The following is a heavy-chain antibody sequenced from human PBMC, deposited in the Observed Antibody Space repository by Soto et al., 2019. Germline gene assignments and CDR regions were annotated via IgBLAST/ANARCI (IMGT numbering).Heavy chain of an antibody. Sequence: SETLSLTCAVYGGSFSGYYWSWIRQPPGKGLEWIGEISHSGSTNYNPSLKSRVTISVDTSKNQFTLKLSSVTAADTAVYYCARGRYCSSTSCYFDYYYYYGMDVWGQGTTVTVSS. CDR3: ARGRYCSSTSCYFDYYYYYGMDV. J-gene: IGHJ6*02. CDR1: GGSFSGYY. CDR2: ISHSGST. V-gene: IGHV4-34*01. D-gene: IGHD2-2*01.